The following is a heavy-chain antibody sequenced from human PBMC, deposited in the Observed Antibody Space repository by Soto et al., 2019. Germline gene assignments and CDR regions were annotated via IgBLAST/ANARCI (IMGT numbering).Heavy chain of an antibody. V-gene: IGHV3-74*01. CDR3: ARAGDIVATILDY. J-gene: IGHJ4*02. D-gene: IGHD5-12*01. CDR1: GFTFSSYW. Sequence: GGSLRLSCAASGFTFSSYWMHWVRQAPGKGLVWVSRINSDGSSTSYADSVKGRFTISRDNAKNTLYLQMNSLRAEDTAVYYCARAGDIVATILDYWGQGTLVTVSS. CDR2: INSDGSST.